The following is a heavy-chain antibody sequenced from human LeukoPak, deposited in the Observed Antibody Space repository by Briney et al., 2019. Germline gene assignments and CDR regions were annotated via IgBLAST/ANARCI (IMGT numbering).Heavy chain of an antibody. CDR3: ARGARSGYYYTY. J-gene: IGHJ4*02. Sequence: PSETLSLTCAVYGGSFSGYYWSWIRQPPGKGLEWIGEINHSGSTNYNPSLKSRVTISVDTSKNQFSLKLSSVTAADTAVYYCARGARSGYYYTYWGQGTLVTVSS. V-gene: IGHV4-34*01. CDR1: GGSFSGYY. D-gene: IGHD3-22*01. CDR2: INHSGST.